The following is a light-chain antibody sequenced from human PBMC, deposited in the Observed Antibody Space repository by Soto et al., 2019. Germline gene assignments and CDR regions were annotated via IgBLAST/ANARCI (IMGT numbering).Light chain of an antibody. Sequence: DIQLTQSPSFLSASVGDRVTITCRASQGISNYLAWYQQKPGKAPELLVYSASTLQSEVPSRFSGGGSETKFSLTIGTLQPEDFATYYCLQLNRYPLTFGGGTKVDLK. V-gene: IGKV1-9*01. CDR1: QGISNY. CDR3: LQLNRYPLT. CDR2: SAS. J-gene: IGKJ4*01.